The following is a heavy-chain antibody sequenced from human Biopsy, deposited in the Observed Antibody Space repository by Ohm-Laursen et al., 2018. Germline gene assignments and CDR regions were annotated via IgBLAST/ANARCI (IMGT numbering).Heavy chain of an antibody. J-gene: IGHJ4*02. D-gene: IGHD1-1*01. CDR2: IRSGGDYM. Sequence: SLRLSCAASGFTLSYYSMTWVRQAPGKGLEWVSSIRSGGDYMFYADSVKGRFTISRDNAKNSLYLQMNSLRDKDTAVYYCARDQRGPSLLEGKLVPNYFDYWGRGSLVTVSS. CDR1: GFTLSYYS. V-gene: IGHV3-21*01. CDR3: ARDQRGPSLLEGKLVPNYFDY.